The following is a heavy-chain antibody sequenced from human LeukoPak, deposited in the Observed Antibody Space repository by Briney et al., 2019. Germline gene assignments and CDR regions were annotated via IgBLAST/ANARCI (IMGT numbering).Heavy chain of an antibody. CDR2: IYSGGST. D-gene: IGHD5-24*01. J-gene: IGHJ4*02. CDR1: GFTVSSKY. CDR3: ARDGEMANFDY. V-gene: IGHV3-53*01. Sequence: GGSLRPSCAASGFTVSSKYMSWVRQAPGKGLEWVSVIYSGGSTYYADSVKGRFTISRDNAKNSLYLQMNSLRAEDTAVYYCARDGEMANFDYWGQGTLVTVSS.